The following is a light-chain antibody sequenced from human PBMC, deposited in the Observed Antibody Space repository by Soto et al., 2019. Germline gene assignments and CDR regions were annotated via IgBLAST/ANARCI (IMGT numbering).Light chain of an antibody. CDR1: QSVSSSY. CDR2: GAS. Sequence: EIVLTQSPGTLSLSPGERATLSCRASQSVSSSYLAWYQQKPGQAPRLLIYGASSRATGIPDRFSGSGSGTDFTLTIRSLEPEDFAVYYCQQYGSSPHTFGGGTKVEIK. J-gene: IGKJ4*01. V-gene: IGKV3-20*01. CDR3: QQYGSSPHT.